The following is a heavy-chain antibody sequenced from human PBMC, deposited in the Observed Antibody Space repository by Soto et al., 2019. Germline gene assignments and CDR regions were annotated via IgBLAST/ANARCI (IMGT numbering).Heavy chain of an antibody. D-gene: IGHD3-22*01. Sequence: PSETLSLTCTVSGGSISSYYWSWIRQPPGKGLEWIGYIYYSGSTNYNPSLKSRVTISVDTSKNQFSLKLSSVTAADTAVYYCARGPDYYDSSGYPPGFDYWGQGTLVTVSS. V-gene: IGHV4-59*01. J-gene: IGHJ4*02. CDR1: GGSISSYY. CDR2: IYYSGST. CDR3: ARGPDYYDSSGYPPGFDY.